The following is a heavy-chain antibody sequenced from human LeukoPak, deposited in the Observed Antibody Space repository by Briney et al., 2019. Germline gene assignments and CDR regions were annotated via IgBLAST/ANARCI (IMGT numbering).Heavy chain of an antibody. CDR2: IYYSGTT. V-gene: IGHV4-59*12. CDR1: GFTFSHYA. J-gene: IGHJ5*02. CDR3: AKGAGGFSYYNWFDP. Sequence: GSLRLSCAASGFTFSHYAMTWVRQPPGKGLEWIGNIYYSGTTHYNPSLESRVTISVDTSKNQFSLKLASVTAADTAIYYCAKGAGGFSYYNWFDPWGQGTLVTVSS. D-gene: IGHD5-18*01.